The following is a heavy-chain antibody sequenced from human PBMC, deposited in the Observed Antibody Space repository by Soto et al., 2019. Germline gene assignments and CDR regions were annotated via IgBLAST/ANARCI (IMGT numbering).Heavy chain of an antibody. D-gene: IGHD1-26*01. CDR2: INSDGSIT. CDR1: VFTFSSYA. V-gene: IGHV3-74*01. Sequence: GGSLSLSCAGSVFTFSSYAMSLVRQAPGKGLEWVSRINSDGSITSYADSVKGRFTISRDSAKKTLYLQMKSLRAEDTAVYYCASDRIVGGSFDYWGQGTMVTVSS. CDR3: ASDRIVGGSFDY. J-gene: IGHJ4*02.